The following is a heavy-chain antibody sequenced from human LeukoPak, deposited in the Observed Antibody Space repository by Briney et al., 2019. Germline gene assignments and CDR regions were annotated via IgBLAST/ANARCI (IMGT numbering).Heavy chain of an antibody. CDR1: GFTFSSYA. Sequence: GGSLRLSCAASGFTFSSYAMSWVRQAPGKGLEWVSAISGSGGSTYYADSVKGRFTISRDNSKNTLYLQMNSLRAEDTAVYYCARVIRYCSGGSCYGAFDIWGQGTMVTVSS. CDR2: ISGSGGST. CDR3: ARVIRYCSGGSCYGAFDI. D-gene: IGHD2-15*01. V-gene: IGHV3-23*01. J-gene: IGHJ3*02.